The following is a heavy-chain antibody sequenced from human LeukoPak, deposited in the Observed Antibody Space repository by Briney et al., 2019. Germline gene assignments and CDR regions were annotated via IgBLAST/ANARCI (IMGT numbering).Heavy chain of an antibody. CDR3: ARLFSDANYYYYYMDV. D-gene: IGHD1-26*01. J-gene: IGHJ6*03. Sequence: SEALSLTCTVSGGSISSYYWSWIRQPPGKGLGWIGYIYYSGSTNYNPSLKSRVTMSVDTSKNQFSLKLSSVTAADTAVYYCARLFSDANYYYYYMDVWGKGTTVTISS. V-gene: IGHV4-59*12. CDR1: GGSISSYY. CDR2: IYYSGST.